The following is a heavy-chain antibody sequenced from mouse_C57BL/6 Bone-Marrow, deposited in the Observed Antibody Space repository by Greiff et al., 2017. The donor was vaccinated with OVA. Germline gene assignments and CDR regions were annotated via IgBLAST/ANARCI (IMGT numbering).Heavy chain of an antibody. CDR2: ISSGGSYT. J-gene: IGHJ4*01. D-gene: IGHD1-1*01. Sequence: EVKLVESGGDLVKPGGSLKLSCAASGFTFSSYGMSWVRQTPDKRLEWVATISSGGSYTYYPDSVKGRFTISRDNAKNTLYLQMSSLKSEDTAMYYCARRDYYGSYYYAMDDWGQGTSVTVSS. CDR3: ARRDYYGSYYYAMDD. V-gene: IGHV5-6*02. CDR1: GFTFSSYG.